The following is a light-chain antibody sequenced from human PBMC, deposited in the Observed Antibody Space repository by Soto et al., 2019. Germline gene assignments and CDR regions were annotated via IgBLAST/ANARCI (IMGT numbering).Light chain of an antibody. V-gene: IGKV1-39*01. CDR1: QSISSY. J-gene: IGKJ5*01. CDR3: QQSYSTPHT. Sequence: DIEMTQSPSSLSSCVGDIVTITCGASQSISSYLNWYQQKPGKAPKLLIYAASSLQSGVPSRFSGSGSGTDFTLTISSLQPEDFATYYCQQSYSTPHTFGQGTRLEIK. CDR2: AAS.